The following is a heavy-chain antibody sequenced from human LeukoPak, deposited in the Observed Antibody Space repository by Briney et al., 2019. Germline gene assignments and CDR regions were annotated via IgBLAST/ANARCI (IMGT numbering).Heavy chain of an antibody. CDR1: GFTFSGYW. V-gene: IGHV3-21*01. Sequence: GGPLRLSCAASGFTFSGYWMTWVRQAPGKGLEWVSSISSSSSYIYYADSVKGRFTISRDNAKNSLYLQMNSLRAEDTAVYYCARDAFDIWGQGTMVTVSS. CDR3: ARDAFDI. CDR2: ISSSSSYI. J-gene: IGHJ3*02.